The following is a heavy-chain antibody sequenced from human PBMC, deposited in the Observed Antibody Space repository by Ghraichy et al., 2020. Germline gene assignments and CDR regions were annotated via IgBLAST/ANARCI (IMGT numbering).Heavy chain of an antibody. D-gene: IGHD4-17*01. CDR1: GGSFSGYY. CDR3: ARGLVMTTVTSHLDY. V-gene: IGHV4-34*01. J-gene: IGHJ4*02. CDR2: INHSGST. Sequence: SETLSLTCAVYGGSFSGYYWSWIRQPPGKGLEWIGEINHSGSTNYNPSLKSRVTISVDTSKNQFSLKLSSVSAADTAVFYCARGLVMTTVTSHLDYWGQGTLVTVSS.